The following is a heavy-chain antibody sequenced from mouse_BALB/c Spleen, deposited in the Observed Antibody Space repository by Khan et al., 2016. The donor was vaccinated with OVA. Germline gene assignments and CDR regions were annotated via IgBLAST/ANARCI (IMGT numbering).Heavy chain of an antibody. D-gene: IGHD2-12*01. J-gene: IGHJ2*01. CDR3: WIVL. CDR1: GFTFSNYW. CDR2: IRLKSDDYVT. V-gene: IGHV6-6*02. Sequence: EVQLLESGGGLVQPGGSMKLSCVASGFTFSNYWMNWVRQSPEKGLEWVAEIRLKSDDYVTHYAESVKGTFTISRADYKSSVYLQMNNLRAEATGIYYCWIVLWGQGTTLTVSS.